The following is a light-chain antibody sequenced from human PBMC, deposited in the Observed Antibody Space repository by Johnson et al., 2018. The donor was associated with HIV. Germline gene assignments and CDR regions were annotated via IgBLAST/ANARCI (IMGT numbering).Light chain of an antibody. CDR1: SSNIGNNY. CDR2: DNN. J-gene: IGLJ1*01. V-gene: IGLV1-51*01. Sequence: QSVLTQPPSVSAAPGQKVTISCSGSSSNIGNNYVSWYQQLPGTAPKLLIYDNNKRPSGIPDRFSGFKSGTSATLGITGLQTGDEADYYCGTWDTSLSAFVFGTGTMVTVL. CDR3: GTWDTSLSAFV.